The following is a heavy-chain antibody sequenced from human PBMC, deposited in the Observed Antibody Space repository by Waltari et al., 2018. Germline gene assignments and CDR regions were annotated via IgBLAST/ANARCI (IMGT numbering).Heavy chain of an antibody. Sequence: QLHLQESGPRLVRPSEPLSPICRVFGVSLTSNRPYWAWIRQSPGQGLEWIGTVSYSGTTYISPSLKSRVSVSRDTSKNQVSLILGSVTAADMAVYYCATYIGASVGTAAFDVWGQGTMVTVSS. CDR2: VSYSGTT. V-gene: IGHV4-39*01. CDR3: ATYIGASVGTAAFDV. CDR1: GVSLTSNRPY. J-gene: IGHJ3*01. D-gene: IGHD5-12*01.